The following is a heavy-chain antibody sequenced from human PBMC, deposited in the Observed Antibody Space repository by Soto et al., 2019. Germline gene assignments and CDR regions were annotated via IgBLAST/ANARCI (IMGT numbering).Heavy chain of an antibody. CDR3: ARDKWSVAGSDYYYYYYGMDV. V-gene: IGHV1-2*04. CDR2: NNPNSGGT. CDR1: GYTFTGYY. Sequence: VSCKASGYTFTGYYMHWVRQAPGQGLEWMGWNNPNSGGTNYAQKFHGWVTMTRDTSISTAYMDLSRMRSDDTAVYYCARDKWSVAGSDYYYYYYGMDVWGQGPTVTVSS. J-gene: IGHJ6*02. D-gene: IGHD6-19*01.